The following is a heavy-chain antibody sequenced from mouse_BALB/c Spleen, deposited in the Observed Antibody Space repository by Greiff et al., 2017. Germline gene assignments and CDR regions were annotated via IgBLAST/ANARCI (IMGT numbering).Heavy chain of an antibody. CDR2: ISDGGSYT. Sequence: EVKLMESGGGLVKPGGSLKLSCAASGFTFSDYYMYWVRQTPEKRLEWVATISDGGSYTYYPDSVKGRFTISRDNAKNNLYLQMSSLKSEDTAMYYCARGGGSSYGDAMDDWGQGTSVTVSS. V-gene: IGHV5-4*02. CDR3: ARGGGSSYGDAMDD. D-gene: IGHD1-1*01. J-gene: IGHJ4*01. CDR1: GFTFSDYY.